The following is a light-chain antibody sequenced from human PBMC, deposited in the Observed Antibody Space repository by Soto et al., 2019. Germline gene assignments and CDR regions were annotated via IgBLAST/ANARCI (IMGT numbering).Light chain of an antibody. J-gene: IGLJ1*01. CDR2: EVS. V-gene: IGLV2-14*01. Sequence: QSVLTQPASVSGSPGQSITISCTGTSGDVGGYYYVSWYQQLPGKAPKLMISEVSNRPSGVSNRFSGSKSGNTASLTISVLQAEDEADYYCSSYTAGGTIFGTGTKVTVL. CDR3: SSYTAGGTI. CDR1: SGDVGGYYY.